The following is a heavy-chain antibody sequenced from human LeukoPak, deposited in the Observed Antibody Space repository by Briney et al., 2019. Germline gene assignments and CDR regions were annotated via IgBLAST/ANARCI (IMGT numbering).Heavy chain of an antibody. V-gene: IGHV3-23*01. CDR1: GFTFSSYA. CDR2: ISGSGGST. Sequence: GGSLRLSCAASGFTFSSYAMSWVRQAPEKGLEWVSAISGSGGSTYYADSVKGRFTISRDNSKNTLYLQMNSLRAEDTAVYYCALLLGYDFWSGYPDPVDYWGQGTLVTVSS. CDR3: ALLLGYDFWSGYPDPVDY. D-gene: IGHD3-3*01. J-gene: IGHJ4*02.